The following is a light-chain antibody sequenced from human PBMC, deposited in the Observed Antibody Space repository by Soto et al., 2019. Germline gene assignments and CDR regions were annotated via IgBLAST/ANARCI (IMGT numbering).Light chain of an antibody. CDR1: QSLLFGNGYDY. CDR2: LGS. CDR3: MEGVQTPFT. V-gene: IGKV2-28*01. J-gene: IGKJ3*01. Sequence: DIVMTQSPLSLPVTPGEPASISCRSSQSLLFGNGYDYLDWYLQKPGQSPQLLIYLGSHRDSGVRDRFSGIGSGTDFTLKISRVEAEEVGVYYCMEGVQTPFTFGPGTNVDI.